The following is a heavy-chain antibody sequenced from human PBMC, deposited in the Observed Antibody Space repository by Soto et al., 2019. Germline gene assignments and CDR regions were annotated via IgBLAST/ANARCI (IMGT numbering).Heavy chain of an antibody. CDR2: IYPADSHT. CDR3: SRIYCRTTDCYRYFYYYMDV. Sequence: GESLKISCKGSGYTFTSNWISWVRQMPGKGLEWMGIIYPADSHTRYSPSFKGQVNISADKSISTAYLQWSSLKASDTAMYYCSRIYCRTTDCYRYFYYYMDVWGKGTTVTVSS. J-gene: IGHJ6*03. D-gene: IGHD2-2*01. V-gene: IGHV5-51*01. CDR1: GYTFTSNW.